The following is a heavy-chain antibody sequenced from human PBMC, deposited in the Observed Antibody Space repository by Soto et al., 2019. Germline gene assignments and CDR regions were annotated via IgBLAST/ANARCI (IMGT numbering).Heavy chain of an antibody. CDR2: INAGNGNT. J-gene: IGHJ5*02. Sequence: ASVKVSCKASGYTFTSYSMHWVRQAPGQGLEWMGWINAGNGNTEYSQKFQGRVTFTRDTSASTAYMELSSLRSEDTAVYYCARGPQYYHILTGHNWFDPWGQGTLVTVSS. CDR3: ARGPQYYHILTGHNWFDP. CDR1: GYTFTSYS. D-gene: IGHD3-9*01. V-gene: IGHV1-3*01.